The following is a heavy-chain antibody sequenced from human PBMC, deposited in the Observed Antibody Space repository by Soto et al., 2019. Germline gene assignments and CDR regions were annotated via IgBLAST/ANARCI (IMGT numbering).Heavy chain of an antibody. V-gene: IGHV3-23*01. CDR3: AKDFGYNYGYDAFDI. CDR2: VSGSGGST. J-gene: IGHJ3*02. Sequence: PSETLSLTCTVSGGSISSSSSYWGWVRQPPGKGLEWVSGVSGSGGSTYCVDSVKGRFTISRDNSKNTLYLQMNSLRAEDTAVYYCAKDFGYNYGYDAFDIWGQGTMVTVSS. CDR1: GGSISSSSSY. D-gene: IGHD5-18*01.